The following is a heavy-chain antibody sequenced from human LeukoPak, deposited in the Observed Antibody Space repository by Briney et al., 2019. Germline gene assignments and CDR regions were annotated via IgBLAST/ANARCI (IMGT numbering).Heavy chain of an antibody. J-gene: IGHJ4*02. D-gene: IGHD2-15*01. CDR3: TLSGGIY. CDR2: IRSKAYGGTT. Sequence: GGSLRLSCTASGFTFGDHAMSWVRQAPGKGLEWVGFIRSKAYGGTTEYAASVKGRFTISRDDSKSIAYLQMNSLKTEDTAVYYCTLSGGIYWGQGTLVTVSS. CDR1: GFTFGDHA. V-gene: IGHV3-49*04.